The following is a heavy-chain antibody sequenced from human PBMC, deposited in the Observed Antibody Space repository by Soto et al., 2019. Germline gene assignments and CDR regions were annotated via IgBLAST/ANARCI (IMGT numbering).Heavy chain of an antibody. V-gene: IGHV3-9*01. CDR3: ASGRSYASWLGQNWFDP. Sequence: EVQLVESGGGLVQPGRSLRLSCAASGFIFDDYAMHWVRQAPGKGLEWVSGISWDGGTMGYADSVKGRFTISRDNAKNSLYRKIYSMRPEDTTIYYCASGRSYASWLGQNWFDPWGQGTLVTVSS. CDR2: ISWDGGTM. CDR1: GFIFDDYA. J-gene: IGHJ5*02. D-gene: IGHD3-16*01.